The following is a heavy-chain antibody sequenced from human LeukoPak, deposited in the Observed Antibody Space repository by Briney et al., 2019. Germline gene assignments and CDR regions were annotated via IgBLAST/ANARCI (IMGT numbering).Heavy chain of an antibody. CDR1: GGSINSYH. D-gene: IGHD5-12*01. V-gene: IGHV4-4*07. J-gene: IGHJ4*02. CDR3: ARARRGYGGHFDY. CDR2: IYSSGST. Sequence: SETLSLTRIVSGGSINSYHWSWIRQPVGKGLEWIGRIYSSGSTNYNPSLKSRVSISVDTSKNQFSLKLSSVTAADTAVYYCARARRGYGGHFDYWGQGTLVTVSS.